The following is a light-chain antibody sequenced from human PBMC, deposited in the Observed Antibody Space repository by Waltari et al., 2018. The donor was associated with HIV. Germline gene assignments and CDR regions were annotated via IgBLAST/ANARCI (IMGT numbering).Light chain of an antibody. CDR3: CAYAGGWV. Sequence: QSALTQPRSVSGSPGQSVTISCTGTSGDLGNYNFFSWYQHHPGTAPKLIIYCVTKRPSGVPDRFSCSKSANTASLTISGLRADDEADYYCCAYAGGWVFGGGTKVTV. CDR1: SGDLGNYNF. V-gene: IGLV2-11*01. CDR2: CVT. J-gene: IGLJ3*02.